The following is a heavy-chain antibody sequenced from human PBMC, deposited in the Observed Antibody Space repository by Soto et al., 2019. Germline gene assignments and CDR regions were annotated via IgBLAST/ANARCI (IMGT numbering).Heavy chain of an antibody. CDR3: ARDLNYGFDY. D-gene: IGHD3-10*01. J-gene: IGHJ4*02. CDR1: GFTFSTYA. CDR2: ISSNGDIT. Sequence: GGSLRLSCAASGFTFSTYAIHWVRQAPGKGLEYVSAISSNGDITYYANSVKGRFTISRDNSKNTLYLQMGSLRPEDMAVYYCARDLNYGFDYWGQGTVVTVSS. V-gene: IGHV3-64*01.